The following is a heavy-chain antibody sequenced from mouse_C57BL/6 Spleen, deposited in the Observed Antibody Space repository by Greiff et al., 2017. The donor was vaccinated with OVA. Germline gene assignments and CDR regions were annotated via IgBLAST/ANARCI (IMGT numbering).Heavy chain of an antibody. CDR2: INPNNGGT. J-gene: IGHJ4*01. CDR1: GYTFTDYY. V-gene: IGHV1-26*01. CDR3: ARYDGYYGVYAMDY. Sequence: EVQLQQSGPELVKPGASVKISCKASGYTFTDYYMNWVKQSHGKSLEWIGDINPNNGGTSYNQKFKGKATLTVDKSSSTAYMELRSLTSEDSAVYYCARYDGYYGVYAMDYWGQGTSVTVSS. D-gene: IGHD2-3*01.